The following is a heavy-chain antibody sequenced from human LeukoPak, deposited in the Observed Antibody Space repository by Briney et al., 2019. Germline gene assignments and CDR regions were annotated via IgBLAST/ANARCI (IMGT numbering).Heavy chain of an antibody. CDR3: ARGAFLPQYRRDFDP. V-gene: IGHV1-8*01. D-gene: IGHD6-6*01. J-gene: IGHJ5*02. Sequence: ASVEVSCKASGYTFTSYDINWVRQATGQGLEWMGWMNPNNNNVGYAQKFQGRVTMTSDTSISTAYMELGSLTSEDTAVYYCARGAFLPQYRRDFDPWGQGTLVTVSS. CDR1: GYTFTSYD. CDR2: MNPNNNNV.